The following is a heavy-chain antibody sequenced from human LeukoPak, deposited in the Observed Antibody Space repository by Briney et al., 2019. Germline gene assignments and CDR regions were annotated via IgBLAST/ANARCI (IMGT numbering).Heavy chain of an antibody. CDR1: GYTSTELS. V-gene: IGHV1-24*01. Sequence: ASVKVSFKVSGYTSTELSMNWVRQAPGKGLEWMGRFDPEDGETIYTQKFQGRVTMTEDTSTDTAYMELTSLRSEDTAVYYCATDFYRGLQFDYWGQGTLVIVSS. D-gene: IGHD2/OR15-2a*01. CDR2: FDPEDGET. J-gene: IGHJ4*02. CDR3: ATDFYRGLQFDY.